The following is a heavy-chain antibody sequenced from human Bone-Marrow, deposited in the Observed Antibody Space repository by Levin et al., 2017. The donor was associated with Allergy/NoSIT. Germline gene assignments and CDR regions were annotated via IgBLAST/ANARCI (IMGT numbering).Heavy chain of an antibody. J-gene: IGHJ4*02. CDR2: IYSGGSM. V-gene: IGHV3-53*01. CDR1: GFTVGNNY. CDR3: ATSPNLGY. Sequence: AGGSLRLSCAASGFTVGNNYMRWIRQAPGQGLDWVSLIYSGGSMYYADSVKGRFTISRDGSKNTLYLQMNNLRAEDTAVYYCATSPNLGYWGQGTLVTVSS.